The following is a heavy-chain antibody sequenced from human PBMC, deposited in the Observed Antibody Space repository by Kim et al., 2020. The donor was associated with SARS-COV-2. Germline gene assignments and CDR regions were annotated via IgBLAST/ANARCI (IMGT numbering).Heavy chain of an antibody. J-gene: IGHJ4*02. D-gene: IGHD1-1*01. CDR2: IYPDGCET. Sequence: GGSLRLSCVASGFTFDTFWMHWVRQVPGKGLVWVSRIYPDGCETGFADFGKGRFSISRDNSKRTLYLQMNSLRAEDSGVYYCAGGPESNGHLLEYWGQGTLVTVSS. V-gene: IGHV3-74*01. CDR3: AGGPESNGHLLEY. CDR1: GFTFDTFW.